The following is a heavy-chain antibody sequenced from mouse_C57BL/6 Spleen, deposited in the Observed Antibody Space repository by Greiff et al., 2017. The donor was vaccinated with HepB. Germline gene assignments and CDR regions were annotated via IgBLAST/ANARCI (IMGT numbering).Heavy chain of an antibody. Sequence: VQLQQSGPVLVKPGASVKMSCKASGYTFTDYYMNWVKQSHGKSLEWIGVINPYNGGTSYNQKFKGKATLTVDKSSSTAYMELNSLTSEDSAVYYCAGGTTVVAYYFDYWGQGTTLTVSS. CDR2: INPYNGGT. J-gene: IGHJ2*01. V-gene: IGHV1-19*01. CDR1: GYTFTDYY. CDR3: AGGTTVVAYYFDY. D-gene: IGHD1-1*01.